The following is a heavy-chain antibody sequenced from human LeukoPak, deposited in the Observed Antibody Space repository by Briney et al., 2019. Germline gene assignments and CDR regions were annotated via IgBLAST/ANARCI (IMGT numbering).Heavy chain of an antibody. CDR1: GFTVITND. CDR3: AKHSCYDSSSYYSHFDY. V-gene: IGHV3-53*01. D-gene: IGHD3-22*01. Sequence: GGSLRLSCAASGFTVITNDMTWVRQAPGKGLEWVPVLYSDGNTKYADSVQGRFTISRDNSKNTLDLQMNSLRAEDMAVYYCAKHSCYDSSSYYSHFDYWGQGTLVTVSS. J-gene: IGHJ4*02. CDR2: LYSDGNT.